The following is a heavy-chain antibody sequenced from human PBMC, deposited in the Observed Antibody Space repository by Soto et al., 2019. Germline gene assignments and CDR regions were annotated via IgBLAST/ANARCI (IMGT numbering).Heavy chain of an antibody. V-gene: IGHV1-69*12. CDR2: SIPIFGTA. CDR1: GGTFSSYA. Sequence: QVQLVQSGAEVKKPGSSVKVSCKASGGTFSSYAISWVRQAPGPGLEWMGGSIPIFGTANYAQKFQGRVTIAADESTSTAHMELRSLRSEDKAVYYCAGAVGAAGGSSYFDYWGQGTLVTVSS. J-gene: IGHJ4*02. D-gene: IGHD2-15*01. CDR3: AGAVGAAGGSSYFDY.